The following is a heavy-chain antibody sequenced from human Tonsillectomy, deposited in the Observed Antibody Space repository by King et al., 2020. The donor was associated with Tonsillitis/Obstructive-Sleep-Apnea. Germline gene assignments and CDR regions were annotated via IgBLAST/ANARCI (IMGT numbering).Heavy chain of an antibody. CDR2: ISAYTGNT. V-gene: IGHV1-18*01. CDR1: GYTFSNYG. J-gene: IGHJ6*02. CDR3: ARDLSDIVSTITGGMDV. Sequence: QLVQSGAEVKKPGASVKVSCKASGYTFSNYGIAWVRQAPGQGLEWMGWISAYTGNTNYAQKLQGRVTMTTDTSTSTAYMNLRSLRSGDTAVYYCARDLSDIVSTITGGMDVWGQGTTVTV. D-gene: IGHD5/OR15-5a*01.